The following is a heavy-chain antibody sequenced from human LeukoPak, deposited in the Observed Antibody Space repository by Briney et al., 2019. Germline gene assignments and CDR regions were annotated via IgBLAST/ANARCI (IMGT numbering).Heavy chain of an antibody. Sequence: GGSLRLSCVASGFTFRDYYMSWIRRAPGKGLEWVSYISSSSSYIDYADSVKGRFTISRDNAKNSLYLQMNSLRAEDTAVYYCARETYYYDTSGYYHYYFDYWGQGTLVTVSS. CDR3: ARETYYYDTSGYYHYYFDY. CDR2: ISSSSSYI. D-gene: IGHD3-22*01. J-gene: IGHJ4*02. CDR1: GFTFRDYY. V-gene: IGHV3-11*06.